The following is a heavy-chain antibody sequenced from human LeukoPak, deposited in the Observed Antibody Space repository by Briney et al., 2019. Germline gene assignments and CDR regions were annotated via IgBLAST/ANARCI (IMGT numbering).Heavy chain of an antibody. D-gene: IGHD3-10*01. CDR1: GYSFSSHW. CDR2: IYPGDSDT. CDR3: ARQWGRGSGSYLAY. Sequence: GESLKIPCKGSGYSFSSHWIAWVRQMPGKGLEWMGVIYPGDSDTTYSPSFQGQVTISVDKSISTAYLQWGSLRASDTAMYYCARQWGRGSGSYLAYWGQGTVVTVSS. J-gene: IGHJ4*02. V-gene: IGHV5-51*01.